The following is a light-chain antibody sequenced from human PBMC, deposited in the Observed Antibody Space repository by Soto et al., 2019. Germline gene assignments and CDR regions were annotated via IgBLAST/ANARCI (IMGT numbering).Light chain of an antibody. V-gene: IGLV2-14*01. CDR1: SSDVGGYNY. Sequence: QSALNQPASVSGSPGQSITISCTGTSSDVGGYNYVSWYQQHPGKASKLMIYDVRNRPSGVSNRFSGSESGNTASLTISGLQAEDEADYYCCSYTSSSTFVFGSGTKVTVL. CDR3: CSYTSSSTFV. CDR2: DVR. J-gene: IGLJ1*01.